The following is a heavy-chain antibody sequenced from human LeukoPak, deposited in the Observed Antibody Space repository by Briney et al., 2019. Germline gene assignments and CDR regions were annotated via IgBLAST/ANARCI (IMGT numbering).Heavy chain of an antibody. V-gene: IGHV3-74*01. Sequence: PGGSLRLSCTASGFSFSGHWMHWARQLPGKGLVWVSRISPTGSTTSYADSVKGRFTISRDNAKSSLHLQMNGLRAEDTAMYYCVKDSGWFHFDSWGQGTLVTVSS. D-gene: IGHD6-19*01. CDR2: ISPTGSTT. J-gene: IGHJ4*02. CDR1: GFSFSGHW. CDR3: VKDSGWFHFDS.